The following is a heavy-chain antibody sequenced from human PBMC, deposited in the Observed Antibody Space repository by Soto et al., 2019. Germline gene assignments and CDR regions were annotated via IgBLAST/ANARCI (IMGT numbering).Heavy chain of an antibody. CDR1: GFTFTNYW. D-gene: IGHD1-26*01. Sequence: EVQLVESGGGLVQPGGSLRLSCAASGFTFTNYWMHWVRQAPGKGLQWVACVDGEGSGTSYADSVKGRFTISRDNAKNTLSLQMNSLRADDTTVYYCGSVFEHWGWGTLVTVSS. CDR2: VDGEGSGT. V-gene: IGHV3-74*01. J-gene: IGHJ4*02. CDR3: GSVFEH.